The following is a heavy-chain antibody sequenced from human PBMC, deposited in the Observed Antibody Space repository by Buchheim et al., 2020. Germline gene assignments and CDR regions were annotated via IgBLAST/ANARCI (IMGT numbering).Heavy chain of an antibody. CDR1: GGSFSGYY. J-gene: IGHJ4*02. CDR2: INHSGST. Sequence: QVQLQQWGAGLLKPSETLSLTCAVYGGSFSGYYWSWIRQPPGKGLEWIGEINHSGSTNYNPSLKSRVTISVDTSKNQFSLKLSSVTAADTAVYYCARGLKNYDSSGYYRNWGQGTL. D-gene: IGHD3-22*01. V-gene: IGHV4-34*01. CDR3: ARGLKNYDSSGYYRN.